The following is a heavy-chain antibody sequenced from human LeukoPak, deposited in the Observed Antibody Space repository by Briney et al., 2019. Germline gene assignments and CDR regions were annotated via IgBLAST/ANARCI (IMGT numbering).Heavy chain of an antibody. CDR1: GFSFSSYW. Sequence: PGGSLRLSCEGSGFSFSSYWMSWVRQAPGKGLEWVANIKQDGSEKYYVDSVKGRFTISRDNAKNSLYLQMNSLRAEDTAVYYCARVGSSSWLVYFDYWGQGTLVTVSS. D-gene: IGHD6-13*01. V-gene: IGHV3-7*01. J-gene: IGHJ4*02. CDR2: IKQDGSEK. CDR3: ARVGSSSWLVYFDY.